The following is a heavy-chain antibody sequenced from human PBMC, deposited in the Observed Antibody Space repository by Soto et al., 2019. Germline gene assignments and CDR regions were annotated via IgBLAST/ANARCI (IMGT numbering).Heavy chain of an antibody. D-gene: IGHD4-17*01. CDR1: GFTFSSYW. V-gene: IGHV3-7*01. CDR2: IKQDGSEK. CDR3: ARALRKAYWYFDL. J-gene: IGHJ2*01. Sequence: PGGSLRLSCAASGFTFSSYWMSWVRQAPGKGLEWVANIKQDGSEKYYVDSVKGRFTISRDSAKNSLYLQMNSLRAEDTAVYYCARALRKAYWYFDLWGRGTLVTVSS.